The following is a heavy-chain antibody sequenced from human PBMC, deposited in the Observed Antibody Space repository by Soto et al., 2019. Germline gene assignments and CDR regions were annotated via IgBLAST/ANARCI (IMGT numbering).Heavy chain of an antibody. V-gene: IGHV4-4*02. D-gene: IGHD3-10*01. J-gene: IGHJ4*02. CDR2: AYHSGTT. CDR3: AREGSGSPVSV. Sequence: QVQLQESGPGVVEPSETLSLTCTVSGDSISSSNWWSWVRQPPGKGLEWIGEAYHSGTTKYNPSLKSRVTISLDFSNNQFSPELKSVTAADTAVYYCAREGSGSPVSVWGQGALVIVSS. CDR1: GDSISSSNW.